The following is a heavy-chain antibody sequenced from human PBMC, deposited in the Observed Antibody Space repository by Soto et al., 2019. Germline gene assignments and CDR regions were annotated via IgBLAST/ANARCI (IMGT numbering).Heavy chain of an antibody. V-gene: IGHV1-18*01. J-gene: IGHJ5*02. Sequence: QVQLVQSGAEVQRPGASVKVSCKASGYIFTTYGISWVRQAPGQGLEWMGRISGYNGNTKYAQKFQDRVTMTTDTSTITAYMELRSLRSDDTAVYYCARNEYCDGGTCYSGWFDPWGQGTLVTVSS. D-gene: IGHD2-15*01. CDR1: GYIFTTYG. CDR2: ISGYNGNT. CDR3: ARNEYCDGGTCYSGWFDP.